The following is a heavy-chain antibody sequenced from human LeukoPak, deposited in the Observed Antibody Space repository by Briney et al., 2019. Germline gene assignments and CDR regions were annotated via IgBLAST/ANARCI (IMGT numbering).Heavy chain of an antibody. D-gene: IGHD3-10*01. V-gene: IGHV3-23*01. Sequence: GGSLRLSCAASGFTLSSYAMNWVRQAPGKGLEWVSGITGSGGSTYYADSVKGRFTISRDNSKSTLYLQMNSLRAEDTAVYYCAKGTGSGSSNWFDPWGQGTLVTVSS. CDR2: ITGSGGST. CDR1: GFTLSSYA. CDR3: AKGTGSGSSNWFDP. J-gene: IGHJ5*02.